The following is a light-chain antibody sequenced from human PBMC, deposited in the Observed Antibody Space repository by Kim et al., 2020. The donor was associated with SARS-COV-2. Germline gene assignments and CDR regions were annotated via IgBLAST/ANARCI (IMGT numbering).Light chain of an antibody. CDR2: DVT. Sequence: QSALTQPASASGSPGQSITISCTGTSSDVGGYDYVSWYQHHPGKAPKLMLYDVTKRPSGVSNRFSGSKSGNTASLTISRLQPEDEADYYCSSYTPSSTLFGGGTQLTVL. CDR3: SSYTPSSTL. J-gene: IGLJ2*01. CDR1: SSDVGGYDY. V-gene: IGLV2-14*03.